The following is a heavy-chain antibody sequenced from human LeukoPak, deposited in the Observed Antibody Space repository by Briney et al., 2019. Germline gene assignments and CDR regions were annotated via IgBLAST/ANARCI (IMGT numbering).Heavy chain of an antibody. Sequence: GGSLRLSCAASGNYWMHWVRQVPGKGLVWVSHINSDGSWTSYADSVKGRFTISKDNAKSTAYLQMNSLRAEDTAVYYCVSFYETYWGRGTLVTVS. CDR1: GNYW. CDR3: VSFYETY. J-gene: IGHJ4*02. V-gene: IGHV3-74*01. D-gene: IGHD2/OR15-2a*01. CDR2: INSDGSWT.